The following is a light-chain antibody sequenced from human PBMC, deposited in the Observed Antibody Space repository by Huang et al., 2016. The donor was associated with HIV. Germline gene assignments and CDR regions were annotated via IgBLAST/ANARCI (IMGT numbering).Light chain of an antibody. Sequence: DIVMTQSPNSLAVSLGERATINCRSSQSVLYSSKNRNYLAWYQQKAGQPPKLRIYWASTRESGVPDRFRGSGSGTDFTLTISSLQAEDVAVYYCQQYYSIPPSFGGGTKVEIK. CDR2: WAS. CDR1: QSVLYSSKNRNY. V-gene: IGKV4-1*01. J-gene: IGKJ4*01. CDR3: QQYYSIPPS.